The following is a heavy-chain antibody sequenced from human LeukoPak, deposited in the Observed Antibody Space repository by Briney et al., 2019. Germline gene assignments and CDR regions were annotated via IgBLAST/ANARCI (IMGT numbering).Heavy chain of an antibody. Sequence: SETLSLTCTVSGGSISSYYWSWIRQPPGKGLEWIGYIYYSGSTNYNPSLKSRVTISVDTSKNQFSLKLSSVTAADTAVYYCALYNWNLSYYMDAWGEGTTVTVSS. CDR3: ALYNWNLSYYMDA. J-gene: IGHJ6*03. D-gene: IGHD1-20*01. V-gene: IGHV4-59*01. CDR1: GGSISSYY. CDR2: IYYSGST.